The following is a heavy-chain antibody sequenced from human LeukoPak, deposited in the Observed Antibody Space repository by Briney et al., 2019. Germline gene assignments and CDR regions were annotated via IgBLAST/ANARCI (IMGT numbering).Heavy chain of an antibody. CDR1: GFTFSSYG. J-gene: IGHJ6*04. CDR2: ISGSGGST. D-gene: IGHD3-10*02. V-gene: IGHV3-23*01. CDR3: AELGITMIGGV. Sequence: GGSLRLSCAASGFTFSSYGMSWVRQAPGKWLEWVSAISGSGGSTYYADSVKGRFTLSRDNAKNSLYLQMNSLRAEDTAVYYCAELGITMIGGVWGKGTTVTISS.